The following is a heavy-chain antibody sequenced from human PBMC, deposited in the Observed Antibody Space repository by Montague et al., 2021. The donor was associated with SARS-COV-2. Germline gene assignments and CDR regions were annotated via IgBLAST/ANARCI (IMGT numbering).Heavy chain of an antibody. V-gene: IGHV4-59*01. D-gene: IGHD5-12*01. CDR1: GRSISTYY. CDR2: INYSGIT. Sequence: SETLSLTCTVSGRSISTYYWSWIRQPPGKGLEWIAYINYSGITNHNPSLKSRVSVSLDTSKNHFSLNLKSVTAADTAVYYCARSGWLTRGFDSWGQGTLVFVSS. J-gene: IGHJ4*02. CDR3: ARSGWLTRGFDS.